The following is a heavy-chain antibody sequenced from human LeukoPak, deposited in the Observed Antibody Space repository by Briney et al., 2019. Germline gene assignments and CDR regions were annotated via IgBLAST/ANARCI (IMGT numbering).Heavy chain of an antibody. CDR2: FYHGGST. CDR3: ARQTGSGLFILP. J-gene: IGHJ4*02. V-gene: IGHV4-38-2*02. Sequence: SETLSLTCTVSGYSISTGYYWDWIRQPPGKGLEWIGTFYHGGSTYYNPSLKSRVTISVDTSKNQFSLNLTSVTAADTAVYYCARQTGSGLFILPGGQGTLVTVSS. CDR1: GYSISTGYY. D-gene: IGHD3/OR15-3a*01.